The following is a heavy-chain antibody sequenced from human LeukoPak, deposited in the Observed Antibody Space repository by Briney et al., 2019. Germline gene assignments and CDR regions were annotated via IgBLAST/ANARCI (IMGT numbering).Heavy chain of an antibody. V-gene: IGHV4-59*01. CDR1: GGSISSYY. CDR2: IYYSGST. J-gene: IGHJ3*02. Sequence: SETLSLTCTLSGGSISSYYWSWIRQPPGKGLEWIGYIYYSGSTNYNTSLKSRVTISVDTSKNQFSLKLSSVTAADTAVYCCARVRGKWEPLDAFDIWGQGTMVTVSS. CDR3: ARVRGKWEPLDAFDI. D-gene: IGHD1-26*01.